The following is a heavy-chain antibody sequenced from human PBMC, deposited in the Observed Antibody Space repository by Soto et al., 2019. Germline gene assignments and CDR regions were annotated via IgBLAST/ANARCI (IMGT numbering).Heavy chain of an antibody. V-gene: IGHV3-30-3*01. CDR3: ARETYYDFWSGPYFGMDV. CDR2: ISDDGSNK. D-gene: IGHD3-3*01. CDR1: GFPFSSYA. Sequence: GGSLSLSCTASGFPFSSYAMHWVRQAPGKGLEWVAVISDDGSNKYYADSVKGRFTISRDNSKNTLYLQMNSLRAEDTAVYYCARETYYDFWSGPYFGMDVWGQGTTVTVSS. J-gene: IGHJ6*02.